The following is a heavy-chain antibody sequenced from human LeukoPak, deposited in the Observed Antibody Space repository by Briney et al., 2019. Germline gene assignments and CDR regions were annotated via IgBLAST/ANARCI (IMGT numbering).Heavy chain of an antibody. CDR3: AKEVDCPSDCLFFHS. D-gene: IGHD2-21*02. Sequence: TGGSLRLSCAASGFTFDRFTIHWVRQTPGKGLEWVSLINRRGHTLYADSVKGRFTISRDNSRNSVFLQMKSLRPEDTALYHCAKEVDCPSDCLFFHSWGQGTLVTVSS. CDR1: GFTFDRFT. CDR2: INRRGHT. J-gene: IGHJ4*02. V-gene: IGHV3-43*01.